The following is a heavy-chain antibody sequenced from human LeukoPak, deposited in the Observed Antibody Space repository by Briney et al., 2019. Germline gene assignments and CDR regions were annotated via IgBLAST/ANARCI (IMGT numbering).Heavy chain of an antibody. J-gene: IGHJ4*02. CDR3: ARDKGKTSLDY. CDR1: GITSSGATFSSSG. CDR2: IWSDGRNA. V-gene: IGHV3-33*01. Sequence: GGSLRLSCAASGITSSGATFSSSGMHWVRQAPGKGLEWVAAIWSDGRNAYYADSVRGRLSLSRDNSKSTLYLQMNSLRVEDTAVYYCARDKGKTSLDYWGQGTLVTVSS.